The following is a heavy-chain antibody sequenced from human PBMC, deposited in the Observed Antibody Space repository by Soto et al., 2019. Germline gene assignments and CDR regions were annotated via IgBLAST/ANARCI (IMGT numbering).Heavy chain of an antibody. CDR2: ISYDGSNK. CDR3: AKERALYCSSTSCLPIDY. V-gene: IGHV3-30*18. Sequence: GGSLRLSCAASGFTFSSYGMHWVRQAPGKGLEWVAVISYDGSNKYYADSVKGRFTISRDNSKNTLYLQMNSLRAEDTAVYYCAKERALYCSSTSCLPIDYWGQGTLVTVSS. D-gene: IGHD2-2*01. J-gene: IGHJ4*02. CDR1: GFTFSSYG.